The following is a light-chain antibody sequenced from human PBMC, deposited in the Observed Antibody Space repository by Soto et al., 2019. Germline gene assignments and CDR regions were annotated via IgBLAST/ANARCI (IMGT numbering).Light chain of an antibody. V-gene: IGKV3D-15*01. CDR1: QSVSSN. J-gene: IGKJ4*01. CDR2: VAS. CDR3: LQHNSYPLT. Sequence: EILMTQSPATLSVSPGERATLSCRASQSVSSNLAWYQQKPGQAPRLLIYVASTSATGIPARFSGSGSGTDFTLTISSLQPEDFATYNCLQHNSYPLTFGGGTKV.